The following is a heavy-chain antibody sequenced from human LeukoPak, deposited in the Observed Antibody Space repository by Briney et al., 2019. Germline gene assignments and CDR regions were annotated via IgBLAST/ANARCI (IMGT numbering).Heavy chain of an antibody. V-gene: IGHV3-7*01. CDR3: ARVSYDFWSGYLFDY. J-gene: IGHJ4*02. D-gene: IGHD3-3*01. Sequence: PGGSLRLSCAASGFTFSSYWMSWVRQAPGKGLEWVANIKQDGSEKYYVDSVKGRFTISRDNAKNSLYLQMNSLRAEDTAVYYCARVSYDFWSGYLFDYWGQGTLVTVSS. CDR2: IKQDGSEK. CDR1: GFTFSSYW.